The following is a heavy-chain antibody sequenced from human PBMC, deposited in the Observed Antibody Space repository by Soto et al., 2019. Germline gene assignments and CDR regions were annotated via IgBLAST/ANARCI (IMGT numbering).Heavy chain of an antibody. J-gene: IGHJ4*02. V-gene: IGHV1-69*12. CDR2: ILPIFGTA. CDR3: ARSQDVVRGVIVYHFDY. CDR1: GGTFSSYA. Sequence: QVQLVQSGAEVKKPGSSVKVSCKASGGTFSSYATSWVRQAPGQRLEWMGGILPIFGTAKYAQKFQGRVTITADESTSTDYMEQSSLRSEDTAVYYCARSQDVVRGVIVYHFDYWGQGTLVTVSS. D-gene: IGHD3-10*01.